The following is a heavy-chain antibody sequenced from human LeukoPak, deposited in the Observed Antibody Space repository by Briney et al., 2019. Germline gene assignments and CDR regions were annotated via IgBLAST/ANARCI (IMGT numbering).Heavy chain of an antibody. CDR1: GFAFSSYG. J-gene: IGHJ4*02. V-gene: IGHV3-33*01. Sequence: GRSLRLSCAASGFAFSSYGMHWGRQAPGKGLEWVAVIWYDGSNKYYADSVKGRFTISRDNSKNTLYLQMNSLRADDTAVYYCAGSIAVAGTIDYWGQGTLVTVSS. CDR3: AGSIAVAGTIDY. CDR2: IWYDGSNK. D-gene: IGHD6-19*01.